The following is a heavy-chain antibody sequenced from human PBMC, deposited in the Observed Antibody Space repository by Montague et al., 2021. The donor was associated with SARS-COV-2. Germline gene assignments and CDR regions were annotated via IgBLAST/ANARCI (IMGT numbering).Heavy chain of an antibody. V-gene: IGHV3-30*04. CDR2: ISYEGSIK. CDR1: GFKFNNFP. CDR3: ARARGFLWLTAGRYDFVY. D-gene: IGHD3-10*01. Sequence: SLRLSCAASGFKFNNFPMHWVRQAPGKGLEWVAVISYEGSIKYYTDSVKGRFSISRDNSKNTLVLQMNSLRVEDTAVYYCARARGFLWLTAGRYDFVYWGQGTLVTVSS. J-gene: IGHJ4*02.